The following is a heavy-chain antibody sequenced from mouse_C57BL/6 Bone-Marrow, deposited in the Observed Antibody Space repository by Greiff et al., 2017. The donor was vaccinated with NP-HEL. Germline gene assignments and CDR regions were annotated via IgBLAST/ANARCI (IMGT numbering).Heavy chain of an antibody. D-gene: IGHD2-4*01. CDR2: INPNNGGT. Sequence: EVQLQQSGPELVKPGASVKISCKASGYTFTDYYMNWVKQSPGKSLEWIGDINPNNGGTSYNQKFKGKATLTVDKSSSTAYMELRSLTSEDSAVYYCARWGYYDYDGGFAYWGQGTLVTVSA. CDR3: ARWGYYDYDGGFAY. CDR1: GYTFTDYY. J-gene: IGHJ3*01. V-gene: IGHV1-26*01.